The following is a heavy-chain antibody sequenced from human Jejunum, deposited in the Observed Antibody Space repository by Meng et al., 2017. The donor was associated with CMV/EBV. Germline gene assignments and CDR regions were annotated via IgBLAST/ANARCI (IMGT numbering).Heavy chain of an antibody. Sequence: QVQLQQWGAGLLKPSDALSLACSVYGWSFSGYYWSWIRQPPGKGLEWIGEINHSRGTKYNPSLKSRVTISADTSKNQFSLKLTSVTAADTAVYYCARGNYDSSGYYLDYWGQGTLVTVSS. V-gene: IGHV4-34*01. CDR2: INHSRGT. D-gene: IGHD3-22*01. CDR1: GWSFSGYY. J-gene: IGHJ4*02. CDR3: ARGNYDSSGYYLDY.